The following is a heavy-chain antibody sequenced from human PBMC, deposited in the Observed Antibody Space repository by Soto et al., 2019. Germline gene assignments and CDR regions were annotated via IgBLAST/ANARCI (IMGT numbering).Heavy chain of an antibody. CDR2: ISAYNGNT. CDR1: GYTFTSYG. D-gene: IGHD3-22*01. V-gene: IGHV1-18*01. Sequence: AAVKVSCKASGYTFTSYGISWVRQAPGQGLEWMGWISAYNGNTNYAQKLQGRVTMTTDTSTSTAYMELRSLRSDDTAVYYCARGQYYYDSSGYYLGYWGQGTLVTVSS. J-gene: IGHJ4*02. CDR3: ARGQYYYDSSGYYLGY.